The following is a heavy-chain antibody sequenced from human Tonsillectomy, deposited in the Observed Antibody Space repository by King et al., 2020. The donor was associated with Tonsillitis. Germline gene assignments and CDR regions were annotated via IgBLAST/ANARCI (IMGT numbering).Heavy chain of an antibody. CDR1: GFTFSTYW. V-gene: IGHV3-74*01. Sequence: VQLVESGGGFVQPGGSLRLSCAASGFTFSTYWMHCVRQTPGTGLVWVSRISTDGNSTNYAESVKGRFTISRDNAKNTLYLQMNSLRAEDTAVYYCAREVAAAGRSLDYWGQGILVTVSS. CDR3: AREVAAAGRSLDY. CDR2: ISTDGNST. J-gene: IGHJ4*02. D-gene: IGHD6-13*01.